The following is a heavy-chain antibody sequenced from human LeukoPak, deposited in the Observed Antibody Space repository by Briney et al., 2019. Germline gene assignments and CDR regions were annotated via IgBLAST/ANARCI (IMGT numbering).Heavy chain of an antibody. CDR3: ATGNYYGSGSYYTLGY. V-gene: IGHV1-24*01. J-gene: IGHJ4*02. Sequence: ASVKVSCKVSGYTLTELSMHWVRQAPGKGLEWMGGLDPEDGETIYAQKFQGRVTMTEDTSTDTAYMELSSLRSEDTAVYYCATGNYYGSGSYYTLGYWGQGTLVTVSS. CDR1: GYTLTELS. D-gene: IGHD3-10*01. CDR2: LDPEDGET.